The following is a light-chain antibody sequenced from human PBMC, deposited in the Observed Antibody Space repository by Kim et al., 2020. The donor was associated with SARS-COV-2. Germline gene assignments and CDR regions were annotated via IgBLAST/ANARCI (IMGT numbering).Light chain of an antibody. CDR2: EVS. CDR3: SSYTDHSTVM. CDR1: SSDVGGYNS. V-gene: IGLV2-14*01. J-gene: IGLJ3*02. Sequence: QSALPQPASVSGSPGQSITISCTGSSSDVGGYNSVSWYQQHPGIAPKLMIYEVSNRPSGVSSRFSGSKSGNTASLTISGLQAEDEADYYCSSYTDHSTVMFGGWTQLTVL.